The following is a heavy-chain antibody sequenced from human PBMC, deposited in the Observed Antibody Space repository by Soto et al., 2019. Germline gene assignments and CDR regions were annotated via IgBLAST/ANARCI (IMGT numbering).Heavy chain of an antibody. V-gene: IGHV1-58*01. CDR1: GFTFTSSA. J-gene: IGHJ6*02. D-gene: IGHD1-26*01. CDR2: IVVGSSNT. CDR3: AAGSSGSYPWYYYYGMDV. Sequence: SVKVSCKASGFTFTSSAVQWVRQARGQRLEWIGWIVVGSSNTNYAQKFQERVTITRDMSTSTAYMELSSLRSEDTAVYYCAAGSSGSYPWYYYYGMDVWGQGTTVTVSS.